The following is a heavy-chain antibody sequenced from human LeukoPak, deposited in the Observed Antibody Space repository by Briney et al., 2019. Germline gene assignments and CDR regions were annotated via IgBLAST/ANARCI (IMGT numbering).Heavy chain of an antibody. J-gene: IGHJ4*02. Sequence: GGSLRLSCAASGFTFSGYSMNWVRQAPGKGLEWVAYIRSSGSPIFYADSVKGRFTISRDNSKNALYLQMNSLRAEDTAVYYCAKGGYYERPWYFDYWGQGTLVTVSS. V-gene: IGHV3-48*01. CDR3: AKGGYYERPWYFDY. CDR1: GFTFSGYS. D-gene: IGHD3-22*01. CDR2: IRSSGSPI.